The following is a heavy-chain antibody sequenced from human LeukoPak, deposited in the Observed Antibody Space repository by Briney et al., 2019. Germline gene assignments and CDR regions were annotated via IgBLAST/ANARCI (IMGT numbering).Heavy chain of an antibody. CDR2: IRSSGSPI. V-gene: IGHV3-48*01. CDR1: GFTFSGYS. CDR3: ASGYGSGPYYKGYFDY. J-gene: IGHJ4*02. D-gene: IGHD3-10*01. Sequence: GGSLRLSCAASGFTFSGYSMNWVRQAPGKGLEWVSYIRSSGSPIYYADSVKGRFTISRDNSKNTLYLQMSSLRAEDTAVYYCASGYGSGPYYKGYFDYWGQGTLVTVSS.